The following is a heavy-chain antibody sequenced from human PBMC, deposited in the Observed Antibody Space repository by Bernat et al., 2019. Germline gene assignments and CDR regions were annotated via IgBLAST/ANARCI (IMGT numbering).Heavy chain of an antibody. CDR2: ISYDGSNK. CDR1: GFTFSDYY. Sequence: QVQLVESGGGLVKPGGSLRLSCAASGFTFSDYYMSWIRQAPGKGLEWVAVISYDGSNKYYADSVKGRFTISRDNSKNTLYLQMNSLRAEDTAVYYCAKGGFWVDPPQPPYFDYWGQGTLVTVSS. CDR3: AKGGFWVDPPQPPYFDY. V-gene: IGHV3-30*18. D-gene: IGHD3-10*01. J-gene: IGHJ4*02.